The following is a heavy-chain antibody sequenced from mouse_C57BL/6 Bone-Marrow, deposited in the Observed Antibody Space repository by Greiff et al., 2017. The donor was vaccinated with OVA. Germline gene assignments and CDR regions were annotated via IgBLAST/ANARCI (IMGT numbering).Heavy chain of an antibody. Sequence: QVQLQQSVAELVKPGASVKMSCKASGYTFTSYWITWVKQRPGQGLEWIGDIYPGSGSTNYNEKFKSKATLTVDTSSSTAYMQLSSLTSEDSAVYYCARSYYDYEGDDWGQGTSVTVSS. CDR3: ARSYYDYEGDD. CDR1: GYTFTSYW. CDR2: IYPGSGST. V-gene: IGHV1-55*01. J-gene: IGHJ4*01. D-gene: IGHD2-4*01.